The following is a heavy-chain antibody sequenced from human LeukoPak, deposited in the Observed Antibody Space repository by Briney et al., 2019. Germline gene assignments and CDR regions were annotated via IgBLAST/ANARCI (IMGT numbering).Heavy chain of an antibody. J-gene: IGHJ4*02. V-gene: IGHV3-30-3*02. CDR1: GFTFSSYA. CDR3: AKLDDYDILTGYSYFDY. Sequence: GGSLRLSCAASGFTFSSYAMHWVRQAPGKGLEWVAVISYDGSNKYYADSVKGRFTISRDNSKNTLYVQMNSLRAEDTAVYYCAKLDDYDILTGYSYFDYWGQGTLVTVSS. CDR2: ISYDGSNK. D-gene: IGHD3-9*01.